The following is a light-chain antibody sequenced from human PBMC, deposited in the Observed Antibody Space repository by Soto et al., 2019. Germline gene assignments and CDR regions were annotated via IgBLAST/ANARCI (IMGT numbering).Light chain of an antibody. CDR1: QSVSSSY. J-gene: IGKJ3*01. CDR2: GAS. CDR3: QQYGSSPFT. V-gene: IGKV3-20*01. Sequence: EIVLTQSPGTLSLSPGERATLSCRASQSVSSSYLAWYQQKPGQAPGLLIYGASSRATGIPDRFSGSGSGTDFTLTIRRLEPEDFAVYYCQQYGSSPFTFGPGTKVEI.